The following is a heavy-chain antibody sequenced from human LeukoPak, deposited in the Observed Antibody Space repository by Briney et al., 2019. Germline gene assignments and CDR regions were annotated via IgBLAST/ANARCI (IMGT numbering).Heavy chain of an antibody. Sequence: GASVKVSCKASGGTVSSYAISWVRQAPGQGLEWMGGIIPIFGTANYAQKFQGRVTITADESTSTAYMELSSLRSEDTAVYYCARGPRYSYQPTGDFDIWGQGTMVTVSS. CDR1: GGTVSSYA. CDR2: IIPIFGTA. V-gene: IGHV1-69*01. J-gene: IGHJ3*02. D-gene: IGHD5-18*01. CDR3: ARGPRYSYQPTGDFDI.